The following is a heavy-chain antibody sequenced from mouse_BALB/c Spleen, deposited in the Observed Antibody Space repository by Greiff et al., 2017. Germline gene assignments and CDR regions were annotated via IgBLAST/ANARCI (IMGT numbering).Heavy chain of an antibody. D-gene: IGHD1-2*01. Sequence: QVQLQQSGAELVKPGASVKLSCKASGYTFTSYDINWVRQRPEQGLEWIGWIFPGDGSTKYNEKFKGKATLTTDKSSSKAYMQLSRMTSEDSAVYFCAREPYGSYFDDWGQGTTLTVSS. CDR3: AREPYGSYFDD. CDR1: GYTFTSYD. V-gene: IGHV1S56*01. J-gene: IGHJ2*01. CDR2: IFPGDGST.